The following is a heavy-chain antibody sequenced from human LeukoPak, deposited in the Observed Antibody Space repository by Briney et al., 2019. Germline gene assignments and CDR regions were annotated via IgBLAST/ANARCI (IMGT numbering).Heavy chain of an antibody. CDR3: ARGGGGNWFDP. V-gene: IGHV4-34*01. D-gene: IGHD3-16*01. J-gene: IGHJ5*02. CDR2: NSGST. CDR1: GEFFSGFY. Sequence: SETLSLTCDVHGEFFSGFYWSWIRQSPGKGLEWIGSNSGSTYYNPSLKSRVTISVDTSKNQFSLKLSSVTAADTAVYYCARGGGGNWFDPWGQGTLVTVSS.